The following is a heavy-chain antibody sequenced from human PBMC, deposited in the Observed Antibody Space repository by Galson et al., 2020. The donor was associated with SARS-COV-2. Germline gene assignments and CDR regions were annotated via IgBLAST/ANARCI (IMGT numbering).Heavy chain of an antibody. Sequence: GGSLRLSCAASGFTFSSSAMHWVRQAPGKGLEWVAIISYDGTTKYSSDSVKGRFTISRDNSKNTLYLQINSLRPDDTAVYYCARETDDYTSSWYDYWGQGTLVTVSS. CDR3: ARETDDYTSSWYDY. D-gene: IGHD6-13*01. J-gene: IGHJ4*02. V-gene: IGHV3-30*04. CDR2: ISYDGTTK. CDR1: GFTFSSSA.